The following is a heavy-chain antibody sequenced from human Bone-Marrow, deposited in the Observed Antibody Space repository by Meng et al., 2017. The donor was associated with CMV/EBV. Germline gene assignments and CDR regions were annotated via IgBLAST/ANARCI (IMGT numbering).Heavy chain of an antibody. J-gene: IGHJ4*02. CDR1: GVSVSTNH. V-gene: IGHV3-53*01. D-gene: IGHD3-10*01. CDR3: AMSDSGGRIFES. CDR2: TYSDGTT. Sequence: GGSLRLSCAVSGVSVSTNHFNWVRQASGKGLEWVSITYSDGTTQYADSVKGRFTVSRDKSENTLYLHMKSLRGNDTAIYYCAMSDSGGRIFESWGEGTLVAVSS.